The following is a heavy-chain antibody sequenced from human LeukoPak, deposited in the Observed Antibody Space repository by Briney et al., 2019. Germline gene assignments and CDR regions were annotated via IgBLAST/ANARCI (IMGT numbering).Heavy chain of an antibody. CDR1: GYTFTGCY. CDR2: INPNSGGT. V-gene: IGHV1-2*06. D-gene: IGHD5-18*01. CDR3: ARSGFDSYEMFGY. J-gene: IGHJ4*02. Sequence: ASVKVSCKASGYTFTGCYMHWVRQAPGQGLEWMGRINPNSGGTNYAQKFQGRVTMTRDTSISTAYMELSRLRSDDTAAYYCARSGFDSYEMFGYWGQGTLVTVSS.